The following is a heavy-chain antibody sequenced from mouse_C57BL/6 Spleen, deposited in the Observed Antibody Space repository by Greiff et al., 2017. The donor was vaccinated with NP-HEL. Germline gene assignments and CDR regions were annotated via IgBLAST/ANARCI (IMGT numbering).Heavy chain of an antibody. CDR3: ARNYGNYLYDFDY. Sequence: EVKLMESGGGLVKPGGSLKLSCAASGFTFSDYGMHWVRQAPEKGLEWVAYISSGSSTIYYADTVKGRFTISRDNAKNTLFLQMTSLRSEDTAMYYCARNYGNYLYDFDYWGQGTTLTVSS. CDR1: GFTFSDYG. D-gene: IGHD2-1*01. V-gene: IGHV5-17*01. J-gene: IGHJ2*01. CDR2: ISSGSSTI.